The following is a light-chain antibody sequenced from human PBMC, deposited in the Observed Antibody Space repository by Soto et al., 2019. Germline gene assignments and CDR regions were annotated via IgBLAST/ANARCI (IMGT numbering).Light chain of an antibody. CDR1: QSVSSY. J-gene: IGKJ4*01. Sequence: EIVLTQSPATLSLSPGERATLSCRASQSVSSYLAWYQQKPGQAPRLLIYDASNRATGIPARFSGSGSGTDFTLTISSLEPEDSAIYYCQQYNNWPRATFGGGTKVEIK. CDR3: QQYNNWPRAT. V-gene: IGKV3-11*01. CDR2: DAS.